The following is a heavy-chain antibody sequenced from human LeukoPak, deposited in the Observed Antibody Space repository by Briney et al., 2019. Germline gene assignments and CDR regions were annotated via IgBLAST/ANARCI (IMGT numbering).Heavy chain of an antibody. Sequence: ASVKVSCKASGYTFTSYAMNWVRQAPGQGLEWMGWINTDTGNPTYAQGFTGRFVFSLDTSVSTAYLQISSLKAEDTAVYYCARVEAPFGELPLDYWGQGTLVTVSS. CDR2: INTDTGNP. V-gene: IGHV7-4-1*02. J-gene: IGHJ4*02. CDR3: ARVEAPFGELPLDY. D-gene: IGHD3-10*01. CDR1: GYTFTSYA.